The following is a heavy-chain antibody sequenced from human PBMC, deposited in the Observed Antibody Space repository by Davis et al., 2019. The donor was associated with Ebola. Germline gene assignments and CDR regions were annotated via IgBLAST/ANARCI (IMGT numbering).Heavy chain of an antibody. CDR3: AREGRYYYGMDV. V-gene: IGHV1-69*04. CDR2: IIPILGIA. J-gene: IGHJ6*02. Sequence: SVKVSCKASGGTFSSYAISWVRQAPGQGLEWMGRIIPILGIANYAQKFQGRVTITADKSTSTAYMELSSLRSEDTAVYYCAREGRYYYGMDVWGQGTTVTVSS. CDR1: GGTFSSYA.